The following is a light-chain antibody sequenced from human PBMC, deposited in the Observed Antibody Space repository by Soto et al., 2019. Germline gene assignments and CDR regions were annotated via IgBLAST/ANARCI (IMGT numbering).Light chain of an antibody. CDR3: QQSYSTPT. CDR1: QSISGY. CDR2: AAS. Sequence: DIKMTQSPSSLSASVGDRVTITCRASQSISGYLNWYQQKPGKAPKLLIYAASSLQSGVPSRFSGSGSGTDFTLTISSLQPEDFATYYCQQSYSTPTFGQGTKVDI. J-gene: IGKJ1*01. V-gene: IGKV1-39*01.